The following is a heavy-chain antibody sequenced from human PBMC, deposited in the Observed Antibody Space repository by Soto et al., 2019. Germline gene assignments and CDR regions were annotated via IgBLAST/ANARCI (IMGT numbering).Heavy chain of an antibody. CDR3: ARGDRDYYGSGSYYHYYYYYGMDV. V-gene: IGHV3-23*01. CDR1: GFTFNTYA. CDR2: ISGTDDST. D-gene: IGHD3-10*01. Sequence: GGSLRLSCAASGFTFNTYAMSWVRQAPGKGLQWVSAISGTDDSTYYADSVKGRFTISRDNSKNTLYLQMNSLRAEDTAVYYCARGDRDYYGSGSYYHYYYYYGMDVWGQGTTVTVSS. J-gene: IGHJ6*02.